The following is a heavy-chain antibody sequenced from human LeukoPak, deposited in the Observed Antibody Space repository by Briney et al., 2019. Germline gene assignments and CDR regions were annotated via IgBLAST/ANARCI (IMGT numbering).Heavy chain of an antibody. CDR1: GFTFSNYW. D-gene: IGHD6-25*01. Sequence: GGSLRLSCAASGFTFSNYWMSWVRQAPGKGLEWVANIKHDGSTKYYVDSVKGRFTISRDNAKNSLSLQMSSLRAEDSSVYYCARDTARGDFDYWGQGTLVAVSS. J-gene: IGHJ4*02. CDR3: ARDTARGDFDY. CDR2: IKHDGSTK. V-gene: IGHV3-7*01.